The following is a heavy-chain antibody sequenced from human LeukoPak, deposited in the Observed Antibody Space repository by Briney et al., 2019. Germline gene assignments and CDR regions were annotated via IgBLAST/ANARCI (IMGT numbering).Heavy chain of an antibody. Sequence: EASVKVSCKASGYTFTSYYMHWVRQAPGLGLEWMGWISAYNGNTNYAQKVQGRVTMTTDTSTSTAYMELRSLRFDDTAVYYCARDQSVRLLQTSSTYFKHVFAIWGQRSMVTVSS. CDR3: ARDQSVRLLQTSSTYFKHVFAI. J-gene: IGHJ3*02. CDR1: GYTFTSYY. D-gene: IGHD6-13*01. V-gene: IGHV1-18*04. CDR2: ISAYNGNT.